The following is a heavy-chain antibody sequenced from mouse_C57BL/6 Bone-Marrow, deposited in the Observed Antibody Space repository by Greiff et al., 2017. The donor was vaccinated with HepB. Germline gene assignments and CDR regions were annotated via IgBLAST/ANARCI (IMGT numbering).Heavy chain of an antibody. Sequence: DVHLVESGEGLVKPGGSLKLSCAASGFTFSSYAMSWVRQTPEKRLEWVAYISSGGDYIYYADTVKGRFTISRDNARNTLYLQMSSLKSEDTAMYYCTRDLGGYYYAMDYWGQGTSVTVSS. J-gene: IGHJ4*01. CDR3: TRDLGGYYYAMDY. CDR1: GFTFSSYA. D-gene: IGHD2-2*01. V-gene: IGHV5-9-1*02. CDR2: ISSGGDYI.